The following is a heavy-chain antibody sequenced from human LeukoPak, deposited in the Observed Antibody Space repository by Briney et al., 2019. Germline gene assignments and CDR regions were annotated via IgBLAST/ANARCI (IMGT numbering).Heavy chain of an antibody. V-gene: IGHV5-51*01. J-gene: IGHJ6*02. Sequence: GESLKISCKGSGYSFTSYWIGWVRQMPGKGLEWVGIIYPGDSDTRYSPSFQGQVTISADKSISTAYLQWSSLKASDTAMYYCARHPYYDSSELPDYGMDVWGQGTTVTVSS. CDR1: GYSFTSYW. CDR3: ARHPYYDSSELPDYGMDV. CDR2: IYPGDSDT. D-gene: IGHD3-22*01.